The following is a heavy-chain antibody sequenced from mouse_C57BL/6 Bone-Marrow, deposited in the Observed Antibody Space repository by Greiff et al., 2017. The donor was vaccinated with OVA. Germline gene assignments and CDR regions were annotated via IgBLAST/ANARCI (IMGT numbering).Heavy chain of an antibody. CDR1: GYAFTNYL. Sequence: QVQLQQSGAELVRPGTSVKVSCKASGYAFTNYLIEWVKQRPGQGLEWIGVINPGSGGTNYNEKFKGKATLTADKSSSTAYMQLSSLTSEDSAVYFCARSVITTPYYAMDYWGQGTSVTVSS. V-gene: IGHV1-54*01. D-gene: IGHD1-1*01. J-gene: IGHJ4*01. CDR3: ARSVITTPYYAMDY. CDR2: INPGSGGT.